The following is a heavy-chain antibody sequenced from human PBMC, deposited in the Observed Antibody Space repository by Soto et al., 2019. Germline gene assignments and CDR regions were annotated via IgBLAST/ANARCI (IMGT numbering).Heavy chain of an antibody. CDR2: IIPSLGIA. CDR3: ARDFHPYYYGSGSYPFDY. J-gene: IGHJ4*02. CDR1: GGTFSSYT. D-gene: IGHD3-10*01. V-gene: IGHV1-69*04. Sequence: SVKVSCKASGGTFSSYTISWVRQAPGQGLEWMGRIIPSLGIANYAQKFQGRVTITRDTSTSTAYMELSSLRSEDTAVYYCARDFHPYYYGSGSYPFDYWGQGTLVTVSS.